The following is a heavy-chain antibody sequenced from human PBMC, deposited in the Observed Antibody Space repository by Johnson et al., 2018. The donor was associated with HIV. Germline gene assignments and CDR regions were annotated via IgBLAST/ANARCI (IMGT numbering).Heavy chain of an antibody. D-gene: IGHD3-22*01. V-gene: IGHV3-20*04. CDR3: GRATHYYDSGVYRGDGFEI. CDR1: GFTFNDYA. J-gene: IGHJ3*02. CDR2: INWNGGST. Sequence: VQLVESGGGVVRPGESLRLSCAASGFTFNDYAMTWLRQAPGKGLEWVSGINWNGGSTGYPDSVKGRFTISRDNAKNSLYLQMNSLRAEDTALYYCGRATHYYDSGVYRGDGFEIWGQGTVVTVSS.